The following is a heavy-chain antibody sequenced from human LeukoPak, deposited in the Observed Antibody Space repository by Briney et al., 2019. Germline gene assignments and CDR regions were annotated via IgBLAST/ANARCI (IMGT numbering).Heavy chain of an antibody. J-gene: IGHJ4*02. D-gene: IGHD6-19*01. V-gene: IGHV4-4*07. CDR3: VRSGGWAAPLGY. Sequence: KPSETLSLTCTVSGGSITNYYWSWIRQPAGKGLEWIGRIFGSGSTTYNPSLKSRVTMSVDTSKNQVSLNLNSVTAADTAVYYCVRSGGWAAPLGYWGQGTLVTVSS. CDR2: IFGSGST. CDR1: GGSITNYY.